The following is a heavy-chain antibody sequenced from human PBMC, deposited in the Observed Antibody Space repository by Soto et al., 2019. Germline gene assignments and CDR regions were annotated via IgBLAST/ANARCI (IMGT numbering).Heavy chain of an antibody. V-gene: IGHV3-48*02. CDR2: ISSSSSTI. D-gene: IGHD3-10*01. J-gene: IGHJ5*02. CDR3: AREIRSRGAGSFDP. CDR1: GFTFSSYT. Sequence: EVQLVESGGGLVQPGGSLRLSCEASGFTFSSYTMNWVRQAPGKGLEWVSYISSSSSTIYYADSVKGRFTISRDNAKNSLYLQMNRLRDEDTAVYYCAREIRSRGAGSFDPWGQGTLVTVSS.